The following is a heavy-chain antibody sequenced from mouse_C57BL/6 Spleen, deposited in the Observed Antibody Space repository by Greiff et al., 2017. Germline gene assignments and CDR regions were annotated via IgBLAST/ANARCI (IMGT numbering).Heavy chain of an antibody. D-gene: IGHD1-1*01. V-gene: IGHV1-39*01. J-gene: IGHJ2*01. CDR2: INPNYGTT. Sequence: VQLKQSGPELVKPGASVKISCKASGYSFTDYNMNWVKQRNGKSLEWIGVINPNYGTTSYNQKFKGKATLTVDQSSSTAYMPLNSLTSEDSAVYYGARGYYVRGYFDYWGQGTTLTVSS. CDR1: GYSFTDYN. CDR3: ARGYYVRGYFDY.